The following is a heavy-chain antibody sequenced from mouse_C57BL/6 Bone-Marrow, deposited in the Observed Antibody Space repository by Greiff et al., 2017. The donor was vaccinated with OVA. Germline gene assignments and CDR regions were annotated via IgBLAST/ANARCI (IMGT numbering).Heavy chain of an antibody. CDR1: GYAFSSSW. D-gene: IGHD2-4*01. Sequence: VQLQQSGPELVKPGASVKISCKASGYAFSSSWMNWVKQRPGKGLEWIGRIYPGDGDTNYNGKFKGKATLTADKSSNTAYMQLSSLTSEDSAVYFCARGRDYHYWGQGTTLTVSS. V-gene: IGHV1-82*01. CDR2: IYPGDGDT. CDR3: ARGRDYHY. J-gene: IGHJ2*01.